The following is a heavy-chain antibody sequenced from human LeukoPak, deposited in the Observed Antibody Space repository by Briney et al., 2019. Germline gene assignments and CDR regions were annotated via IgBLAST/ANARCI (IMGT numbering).Heavy chain of an antibody. D-gene: IGHD4-23*01. Sequence: SETLSLTCTVSGYSISSGYYWGWIRQPPGKGLEWIGEINHSGSTNYNPSLKSRVTISVDTSKNQFSLKLSSVTAADTAVYYCARLRGLDYGGNPSYFDYWGQGTLVTVSS. CDR2: INHSGST. V-gene: IGHV4-38-2*02. CDR1: GYSISSGYY. CDR3: ARLRGLDYGGNPSYFDY. J-gene: IGHJ4*02.